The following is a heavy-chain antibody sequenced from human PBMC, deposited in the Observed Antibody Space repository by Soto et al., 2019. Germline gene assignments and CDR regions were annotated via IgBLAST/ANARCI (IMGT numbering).Heavy chain of an antibody. CDR3: ARGQQQLCDY. CDR2: INHSGST. Sequence: SETLSLTCAVYGGSFSGYYWSWIRQPPGKGLEWIGEINHSGSTNYNPSLKSRVTISVDTSKNQFSLKLSSVTAADTAVYYCARGQQQLCDYWGQGTLVTVSS. V-gene: IGHV4-34*01. CDR1: GGSFSGYY. J-gene: IGHJ4*02. D-gene: IGHD6-13*01.